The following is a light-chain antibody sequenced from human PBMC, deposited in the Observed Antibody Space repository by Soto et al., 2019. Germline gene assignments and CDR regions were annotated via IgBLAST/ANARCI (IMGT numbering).Light chain of an antibody. CDR1: QSGSNSY. CDR2: GAS. Sequence: LSLSPGTLSLSPVERATLSCNASQSGSNSYLAWYQQKPGQAPRLLIYGASARATGFPARFSASGSGTEFTLTISSLQSEDFAVYYCQQYNNWPWTFGQGTKLDIK. CDR3: QQYNNWPWT. J-gene: IGKJ1*01. V-gene: IGKV3-15*01.